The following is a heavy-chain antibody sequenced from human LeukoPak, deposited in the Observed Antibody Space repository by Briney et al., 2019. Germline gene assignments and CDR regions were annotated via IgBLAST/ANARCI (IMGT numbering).Heavy chain of an antibody. J-gene: IGHJ4*02. CDR1: GGSISSGGYY. V-gene: IGHV4-30-2*01. D-gene: IGHD6-13*01. Sequence: PSETLSLTCTVSGGSISSGGYYWSWIRQPPGKGLEWIGYIYHSGSTYYNPSLKSRVTISVDTSKNQFSLKLSSVTAADTAVYYCARNEIAAAGTLFDYWGQGTLVTVSS. CDR3: ARNEIAAAGTLFDY. CDR2: IYHSGST.